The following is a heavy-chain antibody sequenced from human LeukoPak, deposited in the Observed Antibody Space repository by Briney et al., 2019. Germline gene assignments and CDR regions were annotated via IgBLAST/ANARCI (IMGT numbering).Heavy chain of an antibody. J-gene: IGHJ4*02. CDR2: IDSSSSYI. V-gene: IGHV3-21*01. CDR3: ARNGGSVGY. CDR1: GFTFSSYG. D-gene: IGHD2-8*01. Sequence: PGGSLRLSCAASGFTFSSYGMNWVRQAPGKGLEWVSYIDSSSSYIYYADSVKGRFTISRDNAKNSLYLQMNSLRAEDTAVYYCARNGGSVGYWGQGTLVTVSS.